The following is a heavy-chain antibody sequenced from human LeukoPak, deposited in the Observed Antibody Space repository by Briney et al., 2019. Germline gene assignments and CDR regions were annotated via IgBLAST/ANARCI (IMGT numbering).Heavy chain of an antibody. D-gene: IGHD6-19*01. J-gene: IGHJ4*02. Sequence: PSETLSLTCTISGGPFSSYYWNWIRQPPGKGLEWIGGINHTGSTNYNPSLMSRVTISVDTSKNQFSLKLSSVTAADSAVYYCAADSSGWLYFDFWGQGILVTVSS. CDR2: INHTGST. CDR1: GGPFSSYY. V-gene: IGHV4-34*01. CDR3: AADSSGWLYFDF.